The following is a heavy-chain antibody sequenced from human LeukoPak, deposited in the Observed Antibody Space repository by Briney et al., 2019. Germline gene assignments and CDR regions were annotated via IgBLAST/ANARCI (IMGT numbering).Heavy chain of an antibody. J-gene: IGHJ4*02. V-gene: IGHV3-7*01. D-gene: IGHD6-13*01. CDR3: ARISTAVAGADY. CDR1: GFTFGDAA. Sequence: PGGSLRLSCTASGFTFGDAAMSWVRQAPGKGLEWVANIKQDGSEKYCVDSVKGRFTISRDNTKNSLYLQMDSLRVEDTAVYYCARISTAVAGADYWGQGTLVTVSS. CDR2: IKQDGSEK.